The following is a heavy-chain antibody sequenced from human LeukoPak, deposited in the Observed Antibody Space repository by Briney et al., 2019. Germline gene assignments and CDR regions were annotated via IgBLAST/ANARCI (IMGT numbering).Heavy chain of an antibody. CDR1: GYTFTSYY. D-gene: IGHD3-10*01. CDR2: INPSGGST. Sequence: ASVKVSCKASGYTFTSYYMHWVREAPGQGLEWMGIINPSGGSTSYAQKLQGRVTMTTDTSTSTAYMELRSLRSDDTAVYYCARDSSRGFGELTLDFDYWGQGTLVTVSS. J-gene: IGHJ4*02. V-gene: IGHV1-46*01. CDR3: ARDSSRGFGELTLDFDY.